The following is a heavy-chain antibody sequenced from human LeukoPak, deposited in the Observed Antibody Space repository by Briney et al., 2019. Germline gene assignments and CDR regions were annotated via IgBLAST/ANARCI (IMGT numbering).Heavy chain of an antibody. J-gene: IGHJ4*02. Sequence: GGSLRLSCAASGFTFSSKSMTWVRQAPGKGLEWVSAISGNGFDTFYADSVKGRFTISRDNSRNTVYLQMNSLRAEDTAVYYCAKDSRSLAAAGEVDFWGQGTLVTVSS. CDR3: AKDSRSLAAAGEVDF. V-gene: IGHV3-23*01. CDR2: ISGNGFDT. CDR1: GFTFSSKS. D-gene: IGHD6-13*01.